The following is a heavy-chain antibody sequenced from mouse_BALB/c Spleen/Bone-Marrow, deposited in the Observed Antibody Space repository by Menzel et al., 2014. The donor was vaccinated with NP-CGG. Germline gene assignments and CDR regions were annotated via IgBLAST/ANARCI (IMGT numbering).Heavy chain of an antibody. CDR1: GYTFTSYW. CDR2: INPSNGRT. D-gene: IGHD1-1*01. V-gene: IGHV1S81*02. Sequence: VQLQQSGAELVKPGASVKLSCKASGYTFTSYWMHWVKQRPGQGLEWIGEINPSNGRTNYNEKFKSKATLTVDKSSSTAYMQLSGLTSEDSAVYYCARYLHYYGSSYGYFDVWGAGTTVTVSS. CDR3: ARYLHYYGSSYGYFDV. J-gene: IGHJ1*01.